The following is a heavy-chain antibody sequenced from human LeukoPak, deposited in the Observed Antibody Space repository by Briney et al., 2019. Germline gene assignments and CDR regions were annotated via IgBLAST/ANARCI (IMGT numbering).Heavy chain of an antibody. CDR1: GFSFSNHW. J-gene: IGHJ4*02. D-gene: IGHD1-1*01. V-gene: IGHV3-7*04. CDR2: INEDGSEK. CDR3: PTEDPTGKLAPEGDY. Sequence: GGSLRLSCAASGFSFSNHWMCWVRQAPGKGLGWVANINEDGSEKNYVDPVKGRFSISRDNGENSLYLQMNSLRVEDTAIYYSPTEDPTGKLAPEGDYWGQGTLVTVSS.